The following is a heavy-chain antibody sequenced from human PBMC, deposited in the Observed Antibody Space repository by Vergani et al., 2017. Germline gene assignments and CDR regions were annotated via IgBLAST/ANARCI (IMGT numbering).Heavy chain of an antibody. CDR3: ARDAGRLVPEYFQH. V-gene: IGHV3-30*04. J-gene: IGHJ1*01. Sequence: VQLVESGGGLVQPGRSLRLSCAASGFTFDDYAMHWVRQAPGKGLEWVAVISYDGSNKYYADSVKGRFTISRDNSKNTLYLQMNSLRAEDTAVYYCARDAGRLVPEYFQHWGQGTLVTVSS. D-gene: IGHD6-19*01. CDR2: ISYDGSNK. CDR1: GFTFDDYA.